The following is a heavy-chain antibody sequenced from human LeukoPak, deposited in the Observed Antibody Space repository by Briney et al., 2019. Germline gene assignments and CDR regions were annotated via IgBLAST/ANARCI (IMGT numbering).Heavy chain of an antibody. J-gene: IGHJ3*02. CDR3: ASRYCSRSNCAHDAFDI. CDR2: XYPGDSET. CDR1: GYSXTXXW. V-gene: IGHV5-51*01. Sequence: XXXCKXXGYSXTXXWIAWVXXMPXXGLXXXGIXYPGDSETRYSPSFQDQVTISADKSISTAFLQWSSLKASDTAMYYCASRYCSRSNCAHDAFDIWGQGTMVTVSS. D-gene: IGHD2-2*01.